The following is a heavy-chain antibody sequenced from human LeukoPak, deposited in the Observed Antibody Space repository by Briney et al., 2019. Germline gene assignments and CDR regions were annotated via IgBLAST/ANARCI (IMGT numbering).Heavy chain of an antibody. CDR1: GASISSRSYY. D-gene: IGHD2-15*01. CDR2: IYYSGST. CDR3: ARDRRYCSGGSCSSKGLYYYYMDV. J-gene: IGHJ6*03. V-gene: IGHV4-39*07. Sequence: SETLSLTCTVSGASISSRSYYWVWIRQPPGKGLEWIGSIYYSGSTYYNPSLKSRVTISVDTSKNQFSLKLSSVTAADTAVYYCARDRRYCSGGSCSSKGLYYYYMDVWGKGTTVTISS.